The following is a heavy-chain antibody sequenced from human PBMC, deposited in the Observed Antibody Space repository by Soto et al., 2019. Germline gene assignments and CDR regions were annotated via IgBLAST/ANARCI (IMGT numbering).Heavy chain of an antibody. D-gene: IGHD3-3*01. Sequence: ASVKVSCKASGYTFTSYGISWVRQAPGQGLEWMGWISAYNGNTNYAQKLQGRVTMTTDTSTSTAYMELRSLRSDDTAVYYCARGYYYYDFWSGYPSYFDYWGQGTLVTVSS. J-gene: IGHJ4*02. CDR3: ARGYYYYDFWSGYPSYFDY. CDR1: GYTFTSYG. V-gene: IGHV1-18*04. CDR2: ISAYNGNT.